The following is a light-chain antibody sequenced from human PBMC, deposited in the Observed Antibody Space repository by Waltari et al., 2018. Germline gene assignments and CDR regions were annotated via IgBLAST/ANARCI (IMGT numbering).Light chain of an antibody. V-gene: IGKV1-5*03. Sequence: DIQLTRFLSTMSASFGDRVPITCRASQSLKSWLAWYQQKPGKAPKLLINKASDLESGVPSRFSGSGFGTEFTLTISSLQPDDFATYYCQQYESYPLTFGGGTKVDIK. CDR2: KAS. CDR1: QSLKSW. CDR3: QQYESYPLT. J-gene: IGKJ4*01.